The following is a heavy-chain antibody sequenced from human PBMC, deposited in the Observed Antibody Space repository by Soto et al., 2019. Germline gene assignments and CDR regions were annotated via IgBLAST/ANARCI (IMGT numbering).Heavy chain of an antibody. CDR3: AKDRYDFWSGYYKARMDV. D-gene: IGHD3-3*01. Sequence: EVQLLESGGGLVQPGGSLRLSCAASGFTFSSYAMSWVRQAPGKGLEWVSAISGSGGSTYYADSVKGRFTISRDNSKNTLYLQMNSLRAEDTAVCYCAKDRYDFWSGYYKARMDVWGQGTTVTVSS. CDR2: ISGSGGST. J-gene: IGHJ6*02. CDR1: GFTFSSYA. V-gene: IGHV3-23*01.